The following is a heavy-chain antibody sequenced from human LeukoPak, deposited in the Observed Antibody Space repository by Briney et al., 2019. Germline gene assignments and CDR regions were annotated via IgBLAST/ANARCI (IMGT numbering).Heavy chain of an antibody. CDR3: ARPYYSSGWYQNWFDP. Sequence: KPSETLSLTCTVSGGSISSSSYYWGWIRQPPGKGLEWIGSIYYSGSTYYNPSLKSRVTISVDTSKNQFSLKLSSVTAAGTAVYYCARPYYSSGWYQNWFDPWGQGTLVTVSS. D-gene: IGHD6-19*01. CDR2: IYYSGST. J-gene: IGHJ5*02. CDR1: GGSISSSSYY. V-gene: IGHV4-39*01.